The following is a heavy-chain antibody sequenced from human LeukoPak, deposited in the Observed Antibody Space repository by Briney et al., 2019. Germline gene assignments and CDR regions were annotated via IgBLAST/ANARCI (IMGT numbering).Heavy chain of an antibody. Sequence: SETLSLTCTVSGGSISSDTYYWSWIRQPAGKGLEWIGRIFTSGRIDYNPSLRSRVAMSVATSKNQFSLKTSSVTAADTAVYFCARVQFGAAGSFDCWGQGTLVTVSS. J-gene: IGHJ4*02. CDR3: ARVQFGAAGSFDC. D-gene: IGHD6-19*01. CDR1: GGSISSDTYY. CDR2: IFTSGRI. V-gene: IGHV4-61*02.